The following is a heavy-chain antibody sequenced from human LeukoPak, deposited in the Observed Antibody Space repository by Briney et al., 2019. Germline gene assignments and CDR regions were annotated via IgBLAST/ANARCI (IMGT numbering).Heavy chain of an antibody. CDR2: MNPNSGNT. CDR3: ARSRRYSYGRYYFDY. Sequence: ASVKVSCKASGYTFTSYDINWMRQATGQGLEWMGWMNPNSGNTGYAQKFQGRVTFTRNTSISTAYMELSSLRSEDTAVYYCARSRRYSYGRYYFDYWGQGTLVTVSS. D-gene: IGHD5-18*01. J-gene: IGHJ4*02. CDR1: GYTFTSYD. V-gene: IGHV1-8*01.